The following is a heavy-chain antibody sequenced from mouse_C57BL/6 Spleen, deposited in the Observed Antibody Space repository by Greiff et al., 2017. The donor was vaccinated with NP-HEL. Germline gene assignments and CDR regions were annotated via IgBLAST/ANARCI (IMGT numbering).Heavy chain of an antibody. CDR3: AITTVGSYWYFDV. J-gene: IGHJ1*03. Sequence: VKLVESGPELVKPGASVKISCKASGYAFSSSWMNWVKQRPGKGLEWIGRIYPGDGDTNYNGKFKGKATLTADKSSSTAYMQLSSLTSEDSAVYFCAITTVGSYWYFDVWGTGTTVTVSS. CDR2: IYPGDGDT. CDR1: GYAFSSSW. D-gene: IGHD1-1*01. V-gene: IGHV1-82*01.